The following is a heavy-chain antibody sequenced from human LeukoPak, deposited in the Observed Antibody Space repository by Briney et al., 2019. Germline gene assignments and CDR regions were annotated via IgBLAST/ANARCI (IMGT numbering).Heavy chain of an antibody. J-gene: IGHJ4*02. V-gene: IGHV3-30-3*01. CDR3: ARDMYDNGWSSFDY. D-gene: IGHD3-10*01. Sequence: PGRSPRLSCAVSGFTFSNYAMHWVRQAPGKGLEWVAVISLDGTNKYYANSVQGRFTISRDNSKNTLYLQMNSLRAEDTALYYCARDMYDNGWSSFDYWGQGTLVTVSS. CDR1: GFTFSNYA. CDR2: ISLDGTNK.